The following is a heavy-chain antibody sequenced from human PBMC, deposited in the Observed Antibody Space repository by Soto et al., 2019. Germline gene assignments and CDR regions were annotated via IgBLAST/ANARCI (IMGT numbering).Heavy chain of an antibody. V-gene: IGHV3-30*18. Sequence: QVHLVESGGDVVQPGRSLRLSCAASGFSFSSYAIHWVRQAPGKGLEWVAVIAYDGSDMYYGDSVKGRFTISRDNSKKTLYLQMNSLRPDDRAVYYCAKDPRGIVGAGAWLDSWGQGTLVIVSS. J-gene: IGHJ4*02. D-gene: IGHD1-26*01. CDR3: AKDPRGIVGAGAWLDS. CDR1: GFSFSSYA. CDR2: IAYDGSDM.